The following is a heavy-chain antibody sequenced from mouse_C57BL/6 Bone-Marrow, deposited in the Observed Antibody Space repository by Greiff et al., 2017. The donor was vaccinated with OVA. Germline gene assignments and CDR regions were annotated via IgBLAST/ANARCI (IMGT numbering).Heavy chain of an antibody. D-gene: IGHD1-1*01. CDR1: GYTFTNYW. Sequence: VQLQQSGAELVRPGTSVKMSCKASGYTFTNYWIGWAKQRPGHGLEWIGDIYPGGGYTNYNEKFKGKATLTADKSSSTAYMQFSSLTSEDSAIYYCARGTTVRNFDVWGTGTTVTVSS. CDR2: IYPGGGYT. V-gene: IGHV1-63*01. J-gene: IGHJ1*03. CDR3: ARGTTVRNFDV.